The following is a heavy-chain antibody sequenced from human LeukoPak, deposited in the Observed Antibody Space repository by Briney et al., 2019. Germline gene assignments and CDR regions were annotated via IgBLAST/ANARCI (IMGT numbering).Heavy chain of an antibody. V-gene: IGHV3-21*01. J-gene: IGHJ4*02. CDR3: ARDQGYCSSTSCYEFDY. D-gene: IGHD2-2*01. CDR2: ISSSSSYI. CDR1: GFTFSSYS. Sequence: GGSLRLSCAASGFTFSSYSMNWVRQAPGKGLEWVSSISSSSSYIYYAGSVKGRFTISRDNAKNSLYLQMNSLRAEGTAVYYCARDQGYCSSTSCYEFDYWGQGTLVTVSS.